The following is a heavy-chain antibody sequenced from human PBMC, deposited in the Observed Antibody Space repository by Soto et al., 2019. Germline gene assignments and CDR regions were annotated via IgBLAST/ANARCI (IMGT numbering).Heavy chain of an antibody. CDR1: GYTFTSYA. D-gene: IGHD2-8*02. CDR2: INAGNGNT. Sequence: QVQLVQSGAEVKKPGASVKVSCKASGYTFTSYAMHWVRQAPGQRLEWMGWINAGNGNTKYSQKFQGRVTIIRDTSASTAYMELSSLRSEDTAVYYCARQGGAGGFDYWGQGTLVTVSS. V-gene: IGHV1-3*01. CDR3: ARQGGAGGFDY. J-gene: IGHJ4*02.